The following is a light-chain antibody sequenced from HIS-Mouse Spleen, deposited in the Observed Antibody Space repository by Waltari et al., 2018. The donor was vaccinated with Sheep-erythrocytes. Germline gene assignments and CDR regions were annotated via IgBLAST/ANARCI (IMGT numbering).Light chain of an antibody. Sequence: DIVMTQSPESLAVARGEGANINCKSSQSVLYSSNNKNYLAWYQQKPGQPPKLLIYWASTRESGVPDRFSGSGSGTDFTLTISSLQAEDVAVYYCQQYYSTLTFGGGTKVEIK. CDR3: QQYYSTLT. CDR1: QSVLYSSNNKNY. J-gene: IGKJ4*01. CDR2: WAS. V-gene: IGKV4-1*01.